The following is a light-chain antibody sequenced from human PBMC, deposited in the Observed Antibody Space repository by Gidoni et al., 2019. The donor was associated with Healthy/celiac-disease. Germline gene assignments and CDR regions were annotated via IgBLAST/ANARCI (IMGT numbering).Light chain of an antibody. CDR3: CSYAGSSGYV. J-gene: IGLJ1*01. V-gene: IGLV2-23*01. CDR2: EGS. CDR1: SSDVWSYNL. Sequence: QSALTQPASVSGSTGQSITISFTGTSSDVWSYNLVSWYQQHPGKALKLMIYEGSKRPSGVSNRFSGSKSGNTASLTISGLQAEDEADYYCCSYAGSSGYVFGTGTKVTVL.